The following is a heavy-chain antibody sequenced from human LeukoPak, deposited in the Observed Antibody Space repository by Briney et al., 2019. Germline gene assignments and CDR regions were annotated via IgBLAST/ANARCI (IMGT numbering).Heavy chain of an antibody. D-gene: IGHD1-1*01. CDR2: IFYTGST. CDR3: ARSPGIWNEYGRLEY. Sequence: SETLSLTCTVSGDSISSGGHYWHSLRQRPGRGLECIGYIFYTGSTYYNPSLKSRVTISVDTSKNQFSLKLSSVTAADTAVYYCARSPGIWNEYGRLEYWGQGALVTVSS. V-gene: IGHV4-31*03. J-gene: IGHJ4*02. CDR1: GDSISSGGHY.